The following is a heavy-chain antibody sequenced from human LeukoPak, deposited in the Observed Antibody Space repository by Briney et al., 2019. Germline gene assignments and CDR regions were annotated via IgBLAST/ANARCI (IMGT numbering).Heavy chain of an antibody. Sequence: PGGSLRLSCSASGLTVTNAWMNWVRQAPGEGLDWVGRIASKTDGGATDYAAPVKGRFTISRDDSKNALNLQMNSLKTEDTAVYYCTTGIRGDWGQGTLVTVSS. CDR1: GLTVTNAW. CDR3: TTGIRGD. D-gene: IGHD3-10*01. CDR2: IASKTDGGAT. J-gene: IGHJ4*02. V-gene: IGHV3-15*07.